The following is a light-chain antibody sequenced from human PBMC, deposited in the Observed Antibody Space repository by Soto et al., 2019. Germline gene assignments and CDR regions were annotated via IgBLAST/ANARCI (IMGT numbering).Light chain of an antibody. V-gene: IGKV3-20*01. CDR3: QQYVSAPIT. CDR2: GAS. J-gene: IGKJ5*01. Sequence: ETVLTQSPGTLSLSPGERATLSCRASQSVSGSYLAWYQQKPGQAPRLLIYGASSRATGIPDRFSGSGSGTDFTLTISRLEAEDFAVYYCQQYVSAPITFGQGTRLEIK. CDR1: QSVSGSY.